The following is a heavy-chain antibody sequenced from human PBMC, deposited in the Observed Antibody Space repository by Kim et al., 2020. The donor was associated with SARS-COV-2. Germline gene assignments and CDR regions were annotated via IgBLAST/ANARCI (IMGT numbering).Heavy chain of an antibody. J-gene: IGHJ6*02. CDR3: ARERDYGMDV. CDR2: SNE. V-gene: IGHV3-33*01. Sequence: SNECYADSLKGRFTISRDNSKNTLYRQMNSVRAEDTAVYYCARERDYGMDVWGQGTTVTVSS.